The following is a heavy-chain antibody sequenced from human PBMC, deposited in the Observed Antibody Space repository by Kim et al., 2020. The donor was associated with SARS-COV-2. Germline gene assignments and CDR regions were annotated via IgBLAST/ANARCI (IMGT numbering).Heavy chain of an antibody. D-gene: IGHD6-6*01. Sequence: PSLKSRVTISVDASKSQFSLKLSFVTAADTAVYYGARGGSSSSNFIADYWGQGTLVTVSS. CDR3: ARGGSSSSNFIADY. J-gene: IGHJ4*02. V-gene: IGHV4-59*09.